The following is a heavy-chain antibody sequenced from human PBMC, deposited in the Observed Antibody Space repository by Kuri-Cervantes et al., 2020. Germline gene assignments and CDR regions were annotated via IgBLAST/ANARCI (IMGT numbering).Heavy chain of an antibody. Sequence: GESLKISCEASGFTFSDHYIDWVRQAPGKGLEWVGRIRTKTNRYTTDYAASVKGRFAISRDDSKNSAYLQMNSLKIEDTAVYYCVRGYSSGLTFDCWGQGTLVTVSS. D-gene: IGHD2-15*01. J-gene: IGHJ4*02. CDR1: GFTFSDHY. V-gene: IGHV3-72*01. CDR2: IRTKTNRYTT. CDR3: VRGYSSGLTFDC.